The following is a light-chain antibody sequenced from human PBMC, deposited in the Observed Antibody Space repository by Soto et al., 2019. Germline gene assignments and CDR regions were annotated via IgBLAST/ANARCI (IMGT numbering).Light chain of an antibody. Sequence: DIQMTQSPSTLSASVGDRVTITCRASQSIGGWLAWYQQKPGKAPRLLIYDASSLQRGVPSRFSGSGSGTEFTLTISSLQPDDFATYYCQQHNSFALTFGGGTKVENK. CDR2: DAS. J-gene: IGKJ4*01. V-gene: IGKV1-5*01. CDR3: QQHNSFALT. CDR1: QSIGGW.